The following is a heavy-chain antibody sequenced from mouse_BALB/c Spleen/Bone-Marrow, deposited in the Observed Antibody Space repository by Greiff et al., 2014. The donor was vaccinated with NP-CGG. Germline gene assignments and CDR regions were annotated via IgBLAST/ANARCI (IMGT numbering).Heavy chain of an antibody. CDR3: AKRDKYDDYAMDY. J-gene: IGHJ4*01. CDR1: GYSFTSYY. V-gene: IGHV1-66*01. CDR2: IFPGSGNY. Sequence: QVQLKESGPELVKPGASVKISCKASGYSFTSYYIHWVKQRPGKGLEWIGWIFPGSGNYKNNEKFKGKATLTADTYSSTAYMQLSSLTSEDSAVYFCAKRDKYDDYAMDYWGQGTSVTVSS. D-gene: IGHD2-14*01.